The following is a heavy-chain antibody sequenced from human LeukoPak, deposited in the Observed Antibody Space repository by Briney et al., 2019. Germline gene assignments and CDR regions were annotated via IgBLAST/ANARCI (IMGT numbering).Heavy chain of an antibody. D-gene: IGHD3-22*01. V-gene: IGHV3-33*06. CDR3: AKDAVLYYYDSSGYDGDAFDI. CDR2: IWYDGSNK. CDR1: GFTFSSYG. J-gene: IGHJ3*02. Sequence: GRSLRLSCAASGFTFSSYGMHWVRQAPGKGLEWVAVIWYDGSNKYYADSVKGRFTISRDNSKNTLYLQMNSLRAEDTAVYYCAKDAVLYYYDSSGYDGDAFDIWGQGTMVTVSS.